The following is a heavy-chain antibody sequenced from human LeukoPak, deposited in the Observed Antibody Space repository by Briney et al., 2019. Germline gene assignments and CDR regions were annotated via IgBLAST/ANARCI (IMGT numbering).Heavy chain of an antibody. Sequence: XSAISSNGDSTYYADSVKGRFTISRDNSKNTLYLQMSSLRAEDTAVYYCAAYYYDSSGYLGDWGQGTLVTVSS. CDR3: AAYYYDSSGYLGD. J-gene: IGHJ4*02. V-gene: IGHV3-64D*06. CDR2: ISSNGDST. D-gene: IGHD3-22*01.